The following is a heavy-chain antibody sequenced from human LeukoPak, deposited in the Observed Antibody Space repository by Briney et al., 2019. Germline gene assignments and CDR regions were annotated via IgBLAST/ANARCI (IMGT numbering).Heavy chain of an antibody. J-gene: IGHJ6*03. D-gene: IGHD3-22*01. V-gene: IGHV1-18*04. CDR3: ARAPPPVYYDSSGEYYYYYYYMDV. CDR1: GYTFTGYY. CDR2: ISAYNGNT. Sequence: ASVKVSCKASGYTFTGYYMHWVRQAPGQGLEWMGWISAYNGNTNYAQKLQGRVTMTTDTSTSTAYMELRSLRSDDTAVYYCARAPPPVYYDSSGEYYYYYYYMDVWGKGTTVTISS.